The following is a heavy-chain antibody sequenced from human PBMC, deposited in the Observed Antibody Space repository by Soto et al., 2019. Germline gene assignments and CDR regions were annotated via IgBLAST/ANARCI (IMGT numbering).Heavy chain of an antibody. D-gene: IGHD3-22*01. CDR1: GGSISSSSYY. CDR3: ARASVGDPYYYDRKTKGRYFDY. CDR2: IYYSGST. J-gene: IGHJ4*02. Sequence: SETLSLTCTVSGGSISSSSYYWGWIRQPPGKGLEWIGSIYYSGSTNYNPSLKSRVTISVDTSKNQFSLKLSSVTAADTAVYYCARASVGDPYYYDRKTKGRYFDYWGQGTLVTVSS. V-gene: IGHV4-39*07.